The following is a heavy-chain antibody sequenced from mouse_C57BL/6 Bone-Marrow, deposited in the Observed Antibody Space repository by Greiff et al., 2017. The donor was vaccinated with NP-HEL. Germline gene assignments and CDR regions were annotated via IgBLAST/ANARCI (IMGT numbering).Heavy chain of an antibody. CDR2: IDPSDSYT. Sequence: QVQLQQPGAELVRPGTSVKLSCKASGYTFTSYWMHWVKQRPGQGLEWIGVIDPSDSYTNYNQKLKGKATLTVDTSSSTAYLQLSRLTSEDSAVYYCARRGYPFAYWAHGTLVTVSA. J-gene: IGHJ3*01. CDR1: GYTFTSYW. V-gene: IGHV1-59*01. CDR3: ARRGYPFAY.